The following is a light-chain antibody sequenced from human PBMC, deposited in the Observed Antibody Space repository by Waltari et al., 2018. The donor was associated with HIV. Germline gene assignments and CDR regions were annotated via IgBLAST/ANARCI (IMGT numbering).Light chain of an antibody. V-gene: IGKV3-15*01. Sequence: EIAMTHAPGTLSVSPGDRVTFSGRASQNVITNLPWYQQKPGQAPRLLIYGASTRATGIPPRFSGGGSGTDFTRTIGSLQSEDFTFYYCQQYNKWPRTFGQGTKVEVK. CDR3: QQYNKWPRT. CDR1: QNVITN. CDR2: GAS. J-gene: IGKJ1*01.